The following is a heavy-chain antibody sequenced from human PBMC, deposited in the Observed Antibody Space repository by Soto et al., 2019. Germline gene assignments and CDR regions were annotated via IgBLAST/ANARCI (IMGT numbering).Heavy chain of an antibody. D-gene: IGHD6-19*01. CDR1: GGTFSSYA. J-gene: IGHJ3*02. CDR2: IIPIFGTA. CDR3: AREAGIAVAGTPYDDFDI. V-gene: IGHV1-69*13. Sequence: SVKVSCKASGGTFSSYAISWVRHAPGQGLEWMGGIIPIFGTANYEQKFQGRGTIIADESTSTAYMELSSLRSEDTAVYYCAREAGIAVAGTPYDDFDIWGQGTMVTVSS.